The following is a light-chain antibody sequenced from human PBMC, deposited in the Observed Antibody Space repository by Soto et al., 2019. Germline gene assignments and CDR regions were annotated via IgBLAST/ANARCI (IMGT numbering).Light chain of an antibody. V-gene: IGKV1-5*01. J-gene: IGKJ1*01. CDR1: ESISTW. Sequence: DIQMTQSPSTLSASIGDRVTITCRASESISTWLAWYQHKPGKAPKFLIYDASSLESGVPSRFSGSGSGTEFTLTIRNLQPDDFATYFCQQYHNYPRTFGQGTKVEIK. CDR3: QQYHNYPRT. CDR2: DAS.